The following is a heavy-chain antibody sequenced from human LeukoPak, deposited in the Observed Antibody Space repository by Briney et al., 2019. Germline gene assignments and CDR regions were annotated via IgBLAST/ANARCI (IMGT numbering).Heavy chain of an antibody. J-gene: IGHJ4*02. V-gene: IGHV3-21*01. CDR3: ARSLLGTIAAAGNQGY. CDR2: ISSSSSYI. Sequence: PGGSLRLSCAASGFTFSSYSMNWVRQAPGKGLEWVSSISSSSSYIYYADSVKGRFTISRDNAKNSLYLQMNSLRAEDTAVYYCARSLLGTIAAAGNQGYWGQGTLVTVSS. CDR1: GFTFSSYS. D-gene: IGHD6-13*01.